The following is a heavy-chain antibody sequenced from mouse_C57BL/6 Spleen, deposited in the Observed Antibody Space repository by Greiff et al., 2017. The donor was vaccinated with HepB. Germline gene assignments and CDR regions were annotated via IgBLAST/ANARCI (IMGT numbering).Heavy chain of an antibody. V-gene: IGHV1-59*01. D-gene: IGHD3-2*02. Sequence: QVQLQQPGAELVMPGTSVKLSCKASGYTFTSYWMHWVKQRPGQGLEWIGVIDPSDSYTNYNQKFKGKATLTVDTSSSTAYMQLSSLTSEDSAVYYCARSMTAQATWFAYWGQGTLVTVSA. CDR3: ARSMTAQATWFAY. CDR2: IDPSDSYT. J-gene: IGHJ3*01. CDR1: GYTFTSYW.